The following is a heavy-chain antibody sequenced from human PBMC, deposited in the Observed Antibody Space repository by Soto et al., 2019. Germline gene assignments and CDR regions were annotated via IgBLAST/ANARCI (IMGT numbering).Heavy chain of an antibody. CDR3: ARVGGLTLLEY. J-gene: IGHJ4*02. CDR1: GGSVSSGSYY. D-gene: IGHD5-12*01. V-gene: IGHV4-61*01. Sequence: PSETLSLTCTVSGGSVSSGSYYWSWIRQPPGKGLEWIGYIYYSGSTNYNPSLKSRVTISVDTSKNQFSLKLSSVTAADTAVYYCARVGGLTLLEYWGQGTLVTVSS. CDR2: IYYSGST.